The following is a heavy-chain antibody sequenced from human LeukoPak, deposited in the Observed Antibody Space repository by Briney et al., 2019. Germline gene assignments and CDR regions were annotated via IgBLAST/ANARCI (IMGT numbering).Heavy chain of an antibody. V-gene: IGHV1-18*01. Sequence: ASVKVSFKASGYTFTSYGISWVRQAPGQGLEWMGWISAYNGNTNYAQKLQGRVTMTTDTSTSTAYMELRSLRSDDTAVYYCARDYDFWSGYPTGDWFDPWGQGTLVTVSS. CDR2: ISAYNGNT. CDR3: ARDYDFWSGYPTGDWFDP. CDR1: GYTFTSYG. D-gene: IGHD3-3*01. J-gene: IGHJ5*02.